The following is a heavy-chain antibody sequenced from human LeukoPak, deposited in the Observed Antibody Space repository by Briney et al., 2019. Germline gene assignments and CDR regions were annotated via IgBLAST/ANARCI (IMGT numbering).Heavy chain of an antibody. D-gene: IGHD6-13*01. V-gene: IGHV4-59*11. CDR3: ARVAAAGVYYYYYYMDV. Sequence: SETLSLTCTVSGGSISSHYWSWIRQPPGKGLEWIGYIYYSGSTNYNPSLKSRVTISVDTSKNQFSLKLSFVTAADTAVYYCARVAAAGVYYYYYYMDVWGKGTTVTVSS. CDR1: GGSISSHY. CDR2: IYYSGST. J-gene: IGHJ6*03.